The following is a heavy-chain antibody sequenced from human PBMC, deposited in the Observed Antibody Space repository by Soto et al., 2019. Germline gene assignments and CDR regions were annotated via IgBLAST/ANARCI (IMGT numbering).Heavy chain of an antibody. CDR1: GFSLSTSGMC. V-gene: IGHV2-70*01. J-gene: IGHJ4*02. CDR2: IDWDDDK. CDR3: ARSIALTGTYYFDN. D-gene: IGHD6-19*01. Sequence: SGPTLVNPTQTLTLTCTFSGFSLSTSGMCVSWLRQPPGEALEWLGLIDWDDDKYYSTSLKTRLSIYRDTSKNQVVFAMTNMDPVDTATYYCARSIALTGTYYFDNWGKGTLVTVSS.